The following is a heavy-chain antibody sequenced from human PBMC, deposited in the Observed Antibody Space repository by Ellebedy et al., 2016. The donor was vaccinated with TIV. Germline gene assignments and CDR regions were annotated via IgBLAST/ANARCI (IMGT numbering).Heavy chain of an antibody. V-gene: IGHV3-23*01. J-gene: IGHJ4*02. CDR1: GFTFSSYA. CDR3: TKGGSEDVWGSYLDY. Sequence: GESLKISCAASGFTFSSYAMGWVRQAPGKGLEWVPAIRGSVMSTFYADSVKGRFTISKDNSKNTLYLQMNSLRAEDTAVYYCTKGGSEDVWGSYLDYWGLGTLVTVSS. CDR2: IRGSVMST. D-gene: IGHD3-16*02.